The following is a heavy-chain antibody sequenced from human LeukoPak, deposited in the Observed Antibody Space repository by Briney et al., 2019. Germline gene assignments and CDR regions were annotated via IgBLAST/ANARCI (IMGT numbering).Heavy chain of an antibody. J-gene: IGHJ4*02. Sequence: GGSLRLSCAASGFTFSSYAMSWVRQAPGKGLEWVSAISGSGGSTYYADSVKGRFTISRDNSKNTLYLQMNSLRAEDTAVYYCAKDDTLYYDSSANYWGQGTLVTVSS. CDR2: ISGSGGST. CDR3: AKDDTLYYDSSANY. V-gene: IGHV3-23*01. CDR1: GFTFSSYA. D-gene: IGHD3-22*01.